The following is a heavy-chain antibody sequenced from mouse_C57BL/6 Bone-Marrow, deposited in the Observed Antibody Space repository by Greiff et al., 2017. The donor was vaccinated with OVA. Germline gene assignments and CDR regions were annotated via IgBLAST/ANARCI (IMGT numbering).Heavy chain of an antibody. CDR2: IDPENGDT. D-gene: IGHD2-5*01. CDR3: TLYRNYVYAMDY. V-gene: IGHV14-4*01. CDR1: GFNIKDDY. J-gene: IGHJ4*01. Sequence: EVQLQQSGAELVRPGASVTLSCTASGFNIKDDYMHWVKQRPEQGLEWIGWIDPENGDTEYASKFQGKATITADTSSNTAYLQLSSLTSEDTAVYYCTLYRNYVYAMDYWGQGTSVTVSS.